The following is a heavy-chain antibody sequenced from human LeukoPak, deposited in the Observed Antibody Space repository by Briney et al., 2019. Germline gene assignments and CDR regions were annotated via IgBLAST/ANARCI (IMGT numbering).Heavy chain of an antibody. CDR1: GFTLSSYW. J-gene: IGHJ5*02. V-gene: IGHV3-74*01. D-gene: IGHD3-10*01. CDR3: ARGRGPYGWFDP. CDR2: MSSDESTT. Sequence: GGSLRLSCAASGFTLSSYWMHWARQTPGKGLVWVSRMSSDESTTNYADSVRGRFTVSRDNAKNALYLQMNNLRAEDTAIYFCARGRGPYGWFDPWGQGTLVTVSS.